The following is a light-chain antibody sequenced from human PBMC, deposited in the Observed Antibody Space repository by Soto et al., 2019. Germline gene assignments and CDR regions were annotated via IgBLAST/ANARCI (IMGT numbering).Light chain of an antibody. CDR1: QIVNTN. J-gene: IGKJ1*01. CDR3: QQYNNWPRT. CDR2: AAS. V-gene: IGKV3-15*01. Sequence: PVALSGSPGDSATLSCRASQIVNTNVAWYQQRPGQAPRLLIFAASTRATGVAARFSGSGSGTKFTLTVDSLQSEDFAVYYCQQYNNWPRTFDQGTKVDIK.